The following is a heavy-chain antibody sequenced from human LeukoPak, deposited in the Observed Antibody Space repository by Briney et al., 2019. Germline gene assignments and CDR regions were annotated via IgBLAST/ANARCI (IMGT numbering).Heavy chain of an antibody. Sequence: GGSLRLSCAASGFTFYDYGMSWVRQAPGKGLEWVSGINWNGGSTGYADSVKGGFTISRDNAKNSLYLQMNSLRAEDTALYYFARDRYYGSGSYYNGGWFDPWGQETLVTVSS. D-gene: IGHD3-10*01. V-gene: IGHV3-20*04. J-gene: IGHJ5*02. CDR1: GFTFYDYG. CDR2: INWNGGST. CDR3: ARDRYYGSGSYYNGGWFDP.